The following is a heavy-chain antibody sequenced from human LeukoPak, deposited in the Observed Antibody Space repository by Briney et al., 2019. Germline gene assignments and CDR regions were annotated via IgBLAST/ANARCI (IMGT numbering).Heavy chain of an antibody. CDR2: INAGNGNT. V-gene: IGHV1-3*01. J-gene: IGHJ4*02. CDR1: GYTFTSYA. Sequence: RASVKVSCKASGYTFTSYAMHWVRQAPGQRLEWMRWINAGNGNTKYSQKFQGRVTVTRDTSASTAYMELSSLRSEDTAVYYCARDIVLRSYGDLSLFDYWGQGTLVTVSS. D-gene: IGHD4-17*01. CDR3: ARDIVLRSYGDLSLFDY.